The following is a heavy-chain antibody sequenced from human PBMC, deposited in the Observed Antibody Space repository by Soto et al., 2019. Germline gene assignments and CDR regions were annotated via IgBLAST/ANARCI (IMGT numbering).Heavy chain of an antibody. CDR1: GGSISSYY. V-gene: IGHV4-59*01. CDR3: ASGGASSSWYNWFDP. CDR2: IYYSGST. J-gene: IGHJ5*02. D-gene: IGHD6-13*01. Sequence: SETLSLTCTVSGGSISSYYWSWIRQPPGKGLEWIGYIYYSGSTNYNPSLKSRVTISVDTSKNQFSLKLSSVTAADTAVYYCASGGASSSWYNWFDPWGQGTLVTVYS.